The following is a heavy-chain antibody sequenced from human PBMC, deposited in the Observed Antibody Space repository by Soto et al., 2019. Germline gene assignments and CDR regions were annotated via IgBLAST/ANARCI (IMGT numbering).Heavy chain of an antibody. CDR1: GGSINGHY. Sequence: SETLSLTCTVSGGSINGHYWSWIRQAPGKGLEWVGHIYYSEATHYNPSLKSRLTLSADTSRNQISLRLTSVTAADAAVYYCARVFGNFWSGYHVDFWGQGTLVTVSS. J-gene: IGHJ4*02. CDR3: ARVFGNFWSGYHVDF. D-gene: IGHD3-3*01. CDR2: IYYSEAT. V-gene: IGHV4-59*11.